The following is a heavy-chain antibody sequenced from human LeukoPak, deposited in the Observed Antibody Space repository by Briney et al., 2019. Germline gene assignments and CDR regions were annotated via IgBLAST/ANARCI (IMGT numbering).Heavy chain of an antibody. CDR1: GGSISSGGYY. D-gene: IGHD4-17*01. CDR2: IYYSGST. Sequence: LSQTLSLTCTVSGGSISSGGYYWSWIRQHPGKGLEWIGYIYYSGSTYYNPSLKSRVTISVDTSKNQFSLKLSSVTAADTAVYYCARSGTVTTWNYWGQGTLVTVSS. V-gene: IGHV4-31*03. J-gene: IGHJ4*02. CDR3: ARSGTVTTWNY.